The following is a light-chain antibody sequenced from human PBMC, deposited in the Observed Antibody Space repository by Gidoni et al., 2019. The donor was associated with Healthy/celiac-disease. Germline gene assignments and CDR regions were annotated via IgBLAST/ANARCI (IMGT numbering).Light chain of an antibody. CDR1: QSSSSW. V-gene: IGKV1-5*03. CDR2: KAS. Sequence: DIQLTQSPSTLSASVGDRVTITSRASQSSSSWLAWYQQKPGKAPKLLIYKASSLESGAPSRFRGSGSGTEFTLTISSLQPDDFATYYCQQYNSYSPMTFGQGTRLEIK. CDR3: QQYNSYSPMT. J-gene: IGKJ5*01.